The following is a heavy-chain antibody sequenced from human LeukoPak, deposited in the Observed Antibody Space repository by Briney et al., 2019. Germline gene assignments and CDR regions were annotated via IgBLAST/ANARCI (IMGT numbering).Heavy chain of an antibody. CDR2: INSDGSST. J-gene: IGHJ4*02. CDR1: RFNVNNYW. V-gene: IGHV3-74*01. CDR3: ASQFG. Sequence: GGSLRLSCAASRFNVNNYWMHWVRQAPGKGLVWFSRINSDGSSTSYADSVKGRFTISRDIAKNTLYLQMNSLRAEDTAVYYCASQFGWGQGTLVTVSS. D-gene: IGHD5-24*01.